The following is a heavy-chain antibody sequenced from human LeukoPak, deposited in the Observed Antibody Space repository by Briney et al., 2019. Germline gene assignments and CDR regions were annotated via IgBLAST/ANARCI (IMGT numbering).Heavy chain of an antibody. D-gene: IGHD6-19*01. CDR3: ARESRAVAGTTPGGMDV. J-gene: IGHJ6*02. CDR1: GFTFSSYA. CDR2: ISYDGSNK. Sequence: GGSLRLSCAASGFTFSSYAMRWVRQAPGKGLEWVAVISYDGSNKYYADSVKGRFTISRDNSKNTLYLQMNSLRAEDTAVYYCARESRAVAGTTPGGMDVWGQGTTVTVSS. V-gene: IGHV3-30*04.